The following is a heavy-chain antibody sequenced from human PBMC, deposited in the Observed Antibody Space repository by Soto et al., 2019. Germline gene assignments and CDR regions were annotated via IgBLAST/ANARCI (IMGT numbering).Heavy chain of an antibody. V-gene: IGHV4-34*01. D-gene: IGHD2-2*01. Sequence: ETLSLTCAVYGGSFSGYYWSWIRQPPGKGLEWIGEINHSGSTNYNPSLKSRVTISVDTSKNQFSLKLSSVTAADTAVYYCARASSHRTHRYYYYYGMDVWGQGTTVTVSS. CDR1: GGSFSGYY. CDR2: INHSGST. J-gene: IGHJ6*02. CDR3: ARASSHRTHRYYYYYGMDV.